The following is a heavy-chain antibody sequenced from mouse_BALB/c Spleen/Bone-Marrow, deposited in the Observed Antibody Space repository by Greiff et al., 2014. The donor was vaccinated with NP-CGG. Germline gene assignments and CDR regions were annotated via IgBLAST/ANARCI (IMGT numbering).Heavy chain of an antibody. J-gene: IGHJ3*01. D-gene: IGHD2-3*01. Sequence: VQLQQSGPELVKPGASVKISCKASGYTFTDYNMHWVKQSHGRSLEWIGYIYPYNGSTGYNQKFKSKATLTVDNSSSTAYMELRSLTSEDSAVYYCARGWLLSWFAYWGQGTLVTVSA. CDR2: IYPYNGST. CDR1: GYTFTDYN. V-gene: IGHV1S29*02. CDR3: ARGWLLSWFAY.